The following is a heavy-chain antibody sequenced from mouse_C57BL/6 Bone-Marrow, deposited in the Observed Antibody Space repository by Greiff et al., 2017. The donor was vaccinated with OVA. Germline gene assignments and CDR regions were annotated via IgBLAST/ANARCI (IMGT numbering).Heavy chain of an antibody. V-gene: IGHV14-1*01. D-gene: IGHD2-3*01. CDR3: TCYDGYPFDY. Sequence: EVQLQQSGAELVRPGASVKLSCTASGFNIKDYYMHWVKQRPEQGLEWIGRIDPEDGDTEYAPKFQGKATTTADTSSNTAYLQLSSLTSEDTAVYYCTCYDGYPFDYWGQGTTLTVSS. CDR1: GFNIKDYY. J-gene: IGHJ2*01. CDR2: IDPEDGDT.